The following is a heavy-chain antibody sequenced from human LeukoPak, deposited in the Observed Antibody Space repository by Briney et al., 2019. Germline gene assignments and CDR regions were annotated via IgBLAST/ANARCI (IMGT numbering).Heavy chain of an antibody. CDR2: ISYSGST. V-gene: IGHV4-59*01. J-gene: IGHJ5*02. CDR3: ANRGYYHKWFDP. CDR1: GASIRTYY. D-gene: IGHD3-22*01. Sequence: SATLSLTCSVSGASIRTYYWSWIRQPPGKGLEWIGDISYSGSTNYNPSLKSRINMSIDTSKNHFSLKLNSVTAADTAVYFCANRGYYHKWFDPWGPGTLVTVSS.